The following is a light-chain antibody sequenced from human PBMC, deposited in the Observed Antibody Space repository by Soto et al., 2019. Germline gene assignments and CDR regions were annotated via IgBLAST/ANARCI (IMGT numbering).Light chain of an antibody. J-gene: IGKJ2*01. CDR2: GAS. Sequence: EIVLTQSPGTLSLSLGERATLSCRASQSVSSSYLAWYQQKPGQAPRLLIYGASSSATGIPDRFSGSGSGTDFTLTISRLEPEDFAVYYCQQYPGYTFGQGTKLEIK. V-gene: IGKV3-20*01. CDR1: QSVSSSY. CDR3: QQYPGYT.